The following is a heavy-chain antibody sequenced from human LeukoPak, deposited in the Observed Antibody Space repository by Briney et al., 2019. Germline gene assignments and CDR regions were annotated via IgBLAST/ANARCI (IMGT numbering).Heavy chain of an antibody. CDR2: ISGSGGST. D-gene: IGHD1-26*01. Sequence: GGSLRLSCAASGFTFSSYAMSWVRQAPGKGLEWVSAISGSGGSTYYADSVKGRFTIPRDNSKNTLYLQMNSLRAEDTAVYYCAKDRNDGGSYSEAGSPAYYYGMDVWGQGTTVTVSS. CDR1: GFTFSSYA. V-gene: IGHV3-23*01. CDR3: AKDRNDGGSYSEAGSPAYYYGMDV. J-gene: IGHJ6*02.